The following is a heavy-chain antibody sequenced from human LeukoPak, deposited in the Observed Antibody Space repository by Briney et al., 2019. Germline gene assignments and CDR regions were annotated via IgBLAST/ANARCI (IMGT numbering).Heavy chain of an antibody. D-gene: IGHD4-11*01. CDR1: GGSFSGYY. J-gene: IGHJ5*02. CDR2: INHSGST. V-gene: IGHV4-34*01. Sequence: SETLSLTCAVYGGSFSGYYWSWIRQPPGKGLEWIGEINHSGSTNYNPSLKSRVTISVDTSKNQFSLKLSSVTAADTAVYYCARQYSNYFPGLGERAFNWFDPWGQGTLVTVSS. CDR3: ARQYSNYFPGLGERAFNWFDP.